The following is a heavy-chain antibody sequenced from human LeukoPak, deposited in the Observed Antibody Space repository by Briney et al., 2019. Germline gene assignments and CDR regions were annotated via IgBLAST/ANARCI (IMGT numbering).Heavy chain of an antibody. CDR3: ARSEPSYDSSGYYFGY. Sequence: GASVKVSCKASGYTFTSYGISWVRQAPGQGLEWMGWISAYNGNTNYAQKLQGRVTMTTDTSTSTAYMELRSLRSDDTAVYYCARSEPSYDSSGYYFGYWGQGTLVTVSS. D-gene: IGHD3-22*01. CDR1: GYTFTSYG. V-gene: IGHV1-18*01. CDR2: ISAYNGNT. J-gene: IGHJ4*02.